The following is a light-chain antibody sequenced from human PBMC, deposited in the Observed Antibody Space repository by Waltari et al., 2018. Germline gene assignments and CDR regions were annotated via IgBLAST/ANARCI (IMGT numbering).Light chain of an antibody. V-gene: IGKV3-11*01. CDR2: DAS. CDR3: QQRGNWPRT. Sequence: EIVLTQSPATLSLSPGERATLSCRASQSVSSYLAWYQQKPGQAPRLLIYDASNRATGIAGRFSGSGSGTDFTLTISSLEPEDFAVYYCQQRGNWPRTFGQGTKVEIK. J-gene: IGKJ1*01. CDR1: QSVSSY.